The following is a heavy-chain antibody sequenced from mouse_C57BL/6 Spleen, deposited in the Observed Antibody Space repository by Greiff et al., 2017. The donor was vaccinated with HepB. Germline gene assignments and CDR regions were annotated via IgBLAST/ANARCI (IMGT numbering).Heavy chain of an antibody. Sequence: QVQLQQSGPGLVQPSQSLSITCTVSGFSLTSYGVHWVRQSPGKGLEWLGVIWSGGSTDYNAAFISRLSISKDNSKSQVFLKMTRLQADDTTIYYCSRKEHWDVGGNAMDYWGQGTSVTVSS. D-gene: IGHD4-1*01. CDR1: GFSLTSYG. J-gene: IGHJ4*01. V-gene: IGHV2-2*01. CDR2: IWSGGST. CDR3: SRKEHWDVGGNAMDY.